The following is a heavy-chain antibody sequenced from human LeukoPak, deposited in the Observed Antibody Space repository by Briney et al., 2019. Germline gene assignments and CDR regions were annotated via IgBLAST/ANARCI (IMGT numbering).Heavy chain of an antibody. Sequence: GGSLRLSCAASGFTFSSYVMTWVRQAPGKGLEWVSSISGSGGNTYYADSVKGRFTLSRDNSRSTLFVQMNNLRAEDTAVYYCAPRVVGSAPFDYWGQGTLVTVSS. V-gene: IGHV3-23*01. J-gene: IGHJ4*02. CDR2: ISGSGGNT. CDR1: GFTFSSYV. CDR3: APRVVGSAPFDY. D-gene: IGHD2-15*01.